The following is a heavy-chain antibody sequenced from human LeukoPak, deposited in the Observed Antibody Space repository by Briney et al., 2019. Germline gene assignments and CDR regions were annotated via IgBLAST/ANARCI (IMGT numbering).Heavy chain of an antibody. J-gene: IGHJ3*02. Sequence: GESLKISCKGSGYSFTSYWIGWVRQMPGKGLEWMGIIYPGDSDNRYSPSFQGQVTISADKSISTAYLQWSSLKASDTAMYYCASPTTVTTIAFDIWGQGTMVTVSS. D-gene: IGHD4-17*01. V-gene: IGHV5-51*01. CDR3: ASPTTVTTIAFDI. CDR2: IYPGDSDN. CDR1: GYSFTSYW.